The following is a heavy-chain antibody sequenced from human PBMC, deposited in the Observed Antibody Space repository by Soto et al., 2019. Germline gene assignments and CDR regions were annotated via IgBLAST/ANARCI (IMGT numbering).Heavy chain of an antibody. D-gene: IGHD3-22*01. CDR1: GTTFTSYS. V-gene: IGHV3-48*02. CDR3: AGTYYYDSGGYYFYFDD. J-gene: IGHJ4*02. CDR2: ISSNSRTI. Sequence: GGSLRLSCAASGTTFTSYSMNWVRQAPGMGLEWVSYISSNSRTIYYADSVKGRFTISRDNAKNSLYLQMNSLRDEDTAVYYCAGTYYYDSGGYYFYFDDWGQGTLVTVSS.